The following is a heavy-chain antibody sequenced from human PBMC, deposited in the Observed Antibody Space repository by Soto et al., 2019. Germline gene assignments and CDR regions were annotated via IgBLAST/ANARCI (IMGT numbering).Heavy chain of an antibody. V-gene: IGHV2-5*02. CDR1: GFSHTTPHVG. CDR2: IYWDDEK. CDR3: ANRRPYNWFDP. Sequence: QITLKESGTTLVKPTQTLTLTFTFSGFSHTTPHVGVGWIRQPPGKALEWLALIYWDDEKHYSPSLKSRLTITKDTPKNQVVLTMTNMYPVETGTYYCANRRPYNWFDPWCQGILVTVSS. J-gene: IGHJ5*02.